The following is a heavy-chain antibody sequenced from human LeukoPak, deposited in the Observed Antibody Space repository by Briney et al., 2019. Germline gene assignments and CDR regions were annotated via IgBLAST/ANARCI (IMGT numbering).Heavy chain of an antibody. V-gene: IGHV1-46*01. CDR3: ARGGCSSSSCSAGGNWFDP. D-gene: IGHD2-2*01. J-gene: IGHJ5*02. CDR2: MNPSGGST. CDR1: GYTFTSYA. Sequence: ASVKVSCKASGYTFTSYAMHWVRQAPGQGLEWMGIMNPSGGSTSYAQKFQGRVTMTRDTSTSTVYMELSSLRSEDTAVYFCARGGCSSSSCSAGGNWFDPWGQGTLVTVSS.